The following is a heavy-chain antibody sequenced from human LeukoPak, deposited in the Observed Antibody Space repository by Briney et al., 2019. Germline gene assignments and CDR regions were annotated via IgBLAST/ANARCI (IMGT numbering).Heavy chain of an antibody. CDR2: INHSGST. V-gene: IGHV4-34*01. Sequence: PSETLSLTCAVYGGSFSGYYWSWIRQPPGKGLEWIREINHSGSTNYNPSLKSRVTISVDTSKNQFSLKLSSVTAADTAVYYCARGIIVVVPAAGGNWFDPWGQRTLVTVSS. D-gene: IGHD2-2*01. J-gene: IGHJ5*02. CDR1: GGSFSGYY. CDR3: ARGIIVVVPAAGGNWFDP.